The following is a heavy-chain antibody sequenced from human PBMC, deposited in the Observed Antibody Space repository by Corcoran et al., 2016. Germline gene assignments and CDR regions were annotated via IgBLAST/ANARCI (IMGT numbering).Heavy chain of an antibody. CDR3: ARDDGDCTNGVCLGMDV. J-gene: IGHJ6*02. D-gene: IGHD2-8*01. V-gene: IGHV3-53*01. CDR2: IYSGGST. Sequence: EVQLVESGGGLIQPGGSLRLSCAASGFTVSSNYMSWVRQAPGKGLEWVSVIYSGGSTYYADSVKGRFTISRDNSKNTLYLQMNSLRAEDTAVYYCARDDGDCTNGVCLGMDVWGQGTTVTVSS. CDR1: GFTVSSNY.